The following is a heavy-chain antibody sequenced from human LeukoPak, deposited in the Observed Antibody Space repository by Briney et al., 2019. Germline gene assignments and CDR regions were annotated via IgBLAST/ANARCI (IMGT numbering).Heavy chain of an antibody. J-gene: IGHJ6*02. Sequence: ASVKVSCKVSGYTLTELSMHWVRQAPGKGLEWMGGFDPEDGETIYAQKFQGRVTMTEDTSTSTAYMELRSLRSDDTAVYYCAREGYCSSTSCYVYYYYGMDVWGQGTTVTVSS. V-gene: IGHV1-24*01. CDR3: AREGYCSSTSCYVYYYYGMDV. CDR1: GYTLTELS. D-gene: IGHD2-2*01. CDR2: FDPEDGET.